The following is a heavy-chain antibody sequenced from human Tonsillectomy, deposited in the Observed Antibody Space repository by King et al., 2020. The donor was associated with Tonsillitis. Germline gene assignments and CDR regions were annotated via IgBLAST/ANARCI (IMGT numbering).Heavy chain of an antibody. V-gene: IGHV3-74*01. CDR2: INPDGTNI. CDR3: AREFWGAGDY. Sequence: VQLVESGGGLIQPGGSLRLSCAASGFAFSTYWMFCVRQGPGKGLEWVSRINPDGTNIWYADSVMGRFTLSRDNAKNTLFLQLSSLRAGDTAVYYCAREFWGAGDYWGQGTQVIVS. CDR1: GFAFSTYW. J-gene: IGHJ4*02. D-gene: IGHD3-16*01.